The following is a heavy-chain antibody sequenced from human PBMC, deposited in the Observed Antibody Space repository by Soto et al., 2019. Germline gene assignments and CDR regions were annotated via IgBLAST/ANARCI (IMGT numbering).Heavy chain of an antibody. CDR2: ITGSGST. CDR1: GFTFGSYA. D-gene: IGHD3-16*02. V-gene: IGHV3-23*01. CDR3: AKEKDYDYVWGSYRYTSDY. Sequence: PGGSLRLSCAASGFTFGSYALSWVRQAPGKGLECVSGITGSGSTFYADSVKGRFTISRDNSKNTLYLQMNSLRAEDTAVYYCAKEKDYDYVWGSYRYTSDYWGQGTLVTVSS. J-gene: IGHJ4*02.